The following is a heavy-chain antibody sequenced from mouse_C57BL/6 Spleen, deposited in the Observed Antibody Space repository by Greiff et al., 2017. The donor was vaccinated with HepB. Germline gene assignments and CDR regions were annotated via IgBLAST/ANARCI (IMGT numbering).Heavy chain of an antibody. CDR1: GYSFTGYY. V-gene: IGHV1-42*01. D-gene: IGHD1-1*01. J-gene: IGHJ2*01. CDR3: AREGITTVVASYYFDY. CDR2: INPSTGGT. Sequence: VQLKESGPELVKPGASVKISCKASGYSFTGYYMNWVKQSPEKSLEWIGAINPSTGGTTYNQKFKAKATLTVDKSASTAYMQLKSLTSEDSAVYYCAREGITTVVASYYFDYWGQGTTLTVSS.